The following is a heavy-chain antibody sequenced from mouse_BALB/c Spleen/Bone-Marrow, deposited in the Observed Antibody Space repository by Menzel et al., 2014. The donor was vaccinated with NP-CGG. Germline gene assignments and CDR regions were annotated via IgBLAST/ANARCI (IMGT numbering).Heavy chain of an antibody. V-gene: IGHV2-2*02. CDR2: IWSGGST. J-gene: IGHJ4*01. CDR3: ARNGGAYYRYYYAMDY. Sequence: VQLQESGPGLVQPSQSLSITCTVSGFSLTSYGVHWVRQSPGKGLEWLGVIWSGGSTDYNAAFISRLSISKDNSKSRVFFKMNSLQANDTAIYYCARNGGAYYRYYYAMDYWGQGTSVTVSS. CDR1: GFSLTSYG. D-gene: IGHD2-14*01.